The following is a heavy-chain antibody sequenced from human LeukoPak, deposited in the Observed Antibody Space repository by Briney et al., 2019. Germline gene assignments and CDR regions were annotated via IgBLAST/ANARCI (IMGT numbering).Heavy chain of an antibody. CDR3: ARLLTGGLNDY. J-gene: IGHJ4*02. CDR2: MYYSGSA. Sequence: SETLSLTCTVSGGSISGHYWSLIRHPPGKGLEWIGYMYYSGSANYNPSLKSRVTISVDTSKNQFSLKLSSVTATDTAVYYCARLLTGGLNDYWGQGTLATVSS. D-gene: IGHD3-16*01. CDR1: GGSISGHY. V-gene: IGHV4-59*08.